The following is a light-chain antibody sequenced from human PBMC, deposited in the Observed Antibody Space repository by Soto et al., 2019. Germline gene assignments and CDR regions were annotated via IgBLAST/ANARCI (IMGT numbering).Light chain of an antibody. Sequence: QSVLTQPASVSGSPGQSITISCTGTSSDVGGYNYVSWYQQHPGKAPKVMIYDVSNRPSGVSNRFSGSKSGNTASLTIFGLQAEDEADYYCSSYTTSSTRVFGGGTKLTVL. CDR1: SSDVGGYNY. CDR3: SSYTTSSTRV. CDR2: DVS. J-gene: IGLJ3*02. V-gene: IGLV2-14*01.